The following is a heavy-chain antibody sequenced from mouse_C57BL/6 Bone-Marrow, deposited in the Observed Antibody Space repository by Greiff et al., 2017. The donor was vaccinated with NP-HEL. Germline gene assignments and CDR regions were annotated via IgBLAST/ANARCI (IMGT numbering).Heavy chain of an antibody. D-gene: IGHD2-4*01. Sequence: DVKLVESEGGLVQPGSSMKLSCTASGSTFSDYYMAWVRQVPEKGLEWVANINYDGSSTYYLDSLKSRFIISRDNAKNILYLQMSSLKSEDTATYYCAREGGLRRRTYAMDYWGQGTSVTVSS. V-gene: IGHV5-16*01. CDR1: GSTFSDYY. CDR3: AREGGLRRRTYAMDY. J-gene: IGHJ4*01. CDR2: INYDGSST.